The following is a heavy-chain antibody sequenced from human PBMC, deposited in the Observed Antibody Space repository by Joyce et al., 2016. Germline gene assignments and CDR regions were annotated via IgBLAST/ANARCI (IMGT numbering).Heavy chain of an antibody. D-gene: IGHD5-24*01. Sequence: EVQLVESGGGLVKPGGSLRLSCAASGFTFNTYTMNWVRQAPGKGLEWVSSVSSRNRDIFYADSIKGRFTISRDNANNSLYLQMNNLRVEDTAIYYCARDLRHPDGYWGQGTLVTVSS. CDR1: GFTFNTYT. J-gene: IGHJ4*02. CDR2: VSSRNRDI. V-gene: IGHV3-21*01. CDR3: ARDLRHPDGY.